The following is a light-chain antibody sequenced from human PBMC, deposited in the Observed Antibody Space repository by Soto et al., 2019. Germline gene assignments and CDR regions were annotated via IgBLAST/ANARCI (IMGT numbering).Light chain of an antibody. Sequence: QSALTQPAPVSGSPGQSITISCTGTSSDVGRYNLVSWYQHHPGKAPKLMIFEGSKRPSGVSSRFSGSKSGNTASLTISGLQAEDEADYFCCSYAGNNIYVFGTGTKVTVL. CDR1: SSDVGRYNL. CDR2: EGS. CDR3: CSYAGNNIYV. V-gene: IGLV2-23*01. J-gene: IGLJ1*01.